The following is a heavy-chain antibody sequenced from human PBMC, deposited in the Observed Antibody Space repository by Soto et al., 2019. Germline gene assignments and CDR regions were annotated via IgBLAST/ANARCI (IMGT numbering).Heavy chain of an antibody. Sequence: ESGGDLVQPGGSLRLSCAASGFTFSDFWMSWVRQAPGKGLEWVANIKHDGSEKYYVDSVEGRFTISRDNTKHSLYLQMNSLRAEDTAVYYCARGGSWGPDFWGQGTLVPVSS. CDR1: GFTFSDFW. D-gene: IGHD2-15*01. CDR2: IKHDGSEK. V-gene: IGHV3-7*01. CDR3: ARGGSWGPDF. J-gene: IGHJ4*02.